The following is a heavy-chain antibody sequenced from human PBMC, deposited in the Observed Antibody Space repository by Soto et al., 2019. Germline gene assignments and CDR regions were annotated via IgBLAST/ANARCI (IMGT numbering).Heavy chain of an antibody. V-gene: IGHV3-23*01. CDR3: AKGRGVVRGVTGWFDP. CDR1: GFTFSSYA. J-gene: IGHJ5*02. CDR2: ISGSGGST. D-gene: IGHD3-10*01. Sequence: EVQLLESGGGLVQPGGSLRLSCAASGFTFSSYAMSWVRQAPGKGLEWVSAISGSGGSTYYADSVKGRFTISRDNSKNTMYLQMNSLRAEDTAVYYCAKGRGVVRGVTGWFDPWGQGTLVTVSS.